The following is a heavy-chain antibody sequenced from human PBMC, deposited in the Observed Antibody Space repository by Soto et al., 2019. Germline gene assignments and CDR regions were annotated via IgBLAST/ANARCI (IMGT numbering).Heavy chain of an antibody. J-gene: IGHJ5*02. CDR3: ARVAAADGNWFDP. Sequence: QVQLVQSGAEVKKPGASVKVSCKASGYTFTSYAMHWVRQAPGQRLEWMGWINAGNGNTKYSQKFQGRVTITRDTSASTAYMELSSLRSEDTAVYYCARVAAADGNWFDPWGQGTLVTVSS. CDR2: INAGNGNT. D-gene: IGHD6-13*01. V-gene: IGHV1-3*01. CDR1: GYTFTSYA.